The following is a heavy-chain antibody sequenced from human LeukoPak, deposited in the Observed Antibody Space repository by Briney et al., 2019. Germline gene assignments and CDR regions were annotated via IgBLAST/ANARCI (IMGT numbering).Heavy chain of an antibody. Sequence: SVKVSCKAPGGTFSSYAISWVRQAPGQGLEWMGGIIPIFGTANYAQKFQGRVTITADKSTSTAYMELSSLRSEDTAVYYCARAGCSGGSCYYDYYYGMDVWGKGTTVTVSS. CDR2: IIPIFGTA. CDR1: GGTFSSYA. CDR3: ARAGCSGGSCYYDYYYGMDV. V-gene: IGHV1-69*06. J-gene: IGHJ6*04. D-gene: IGHD2-15*01.